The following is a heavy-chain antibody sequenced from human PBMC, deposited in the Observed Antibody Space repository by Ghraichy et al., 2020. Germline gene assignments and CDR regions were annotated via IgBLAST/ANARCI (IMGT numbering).Heavy chain of an antibody. CDR2: IVVGSGNT. CDR3: AADRYYYYYMDV. J-gene: IGHJ6*03. Sequence: SVKVSCKASGFTFTSSAVQWVRQARGQRLEWIGWIVVGSGNTNYAQKFQERVTITREMSTSTAYMERSSLRSEDTAVYYCAADRYYYYYMDVWGKGTTVTVSS. V-gene: IGHV1-58*01. CDR1: GFTFTSSA.